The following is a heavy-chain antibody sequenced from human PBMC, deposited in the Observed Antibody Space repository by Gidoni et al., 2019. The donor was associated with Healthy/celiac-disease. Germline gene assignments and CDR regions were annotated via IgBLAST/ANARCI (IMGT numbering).Heavy chain of an antibody. Sequence: QLQLQESGPGLVKPSETLSLTRTVAGGSISSSSYYSGWIRQPPGKGLEWIGSIYYSGSTYYNPSLKSRVTISVDTSKNQFSLKLSSVTAADTAVYYCARYDSSAYDAFDIWGQGTMVTVSS. D-gene: IGHD3-22*01. CDR1: GGSISSSSYY. CDR3: ARYDSSAYDAFDI. J-gene: IGHJ3*02. V-gene: IGHV4-39*01. CDR2: IYYSGST.